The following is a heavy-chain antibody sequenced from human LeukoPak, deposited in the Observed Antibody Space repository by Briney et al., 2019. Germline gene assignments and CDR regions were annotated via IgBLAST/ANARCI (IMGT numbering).Heavy chain of an antibody. CDR1: GFTFSSYW. CDR2: IKTDGSIA. J-gene: IGHJ4*01. D-gene: IGHD3-22*01. V-gene: IGHV3-74*01. Sequence: PGGSLRLSCAASGFTFSSYWMHWVRHAPGKGLVWVSRIKTDGSIATYADSVKGRFTISRDNSQNTLFLQMNSLRAEDTAVYYCAKPPFSDSSGFANWGHGTLVTVSS. CDR3: AKPPFSDSSGFAN.